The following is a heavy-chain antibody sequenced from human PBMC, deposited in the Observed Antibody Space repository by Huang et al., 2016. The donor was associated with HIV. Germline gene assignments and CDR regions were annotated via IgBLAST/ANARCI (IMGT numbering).Heavy chain of an antibody. D-gene: IGHD2-2*01. CDR1: GGSISSSSYY. CDR2: IYYSGRT. CDR3: ARHMDCSSSSCLAGGHERGPFDM. J-gene: IGHJ3*02. Sequence: QLQLQESGPGLVKPSETLSLTCSVSGGSISSSSYYWGWIRQPPGKGLEWIGSIYYSGRTCYNPSLKRRVTISVDTSKNQFSLRLSSVTAADTSVYYCARHMDCSSSSCLAGGHERGPFDMWGQGTMVTVSS. V-gene: IGHV4-39*01.